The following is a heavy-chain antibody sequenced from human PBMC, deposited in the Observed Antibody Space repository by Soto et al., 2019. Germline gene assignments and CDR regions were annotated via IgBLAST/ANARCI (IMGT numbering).Heavy chain of an antibody. D-gene: IGHD5-18*01. CDR2: INPSGGST. V-gene: IGHV1-46*01. J-gene: IGHJ6*02. CDR3: ARAADTAPGFYYGMDV. Sequence: ASVKVSCKASGYTFTTYDMHWMRQAPGQGPEWVGIINPSGGSTSYAQMFQGRVTMTRDTSTSTVYMELNSLRFEDSAVYYCARAADTAPGFYYGMDVWGQGTTVTVSS. CDR1: GYTFTTYD.